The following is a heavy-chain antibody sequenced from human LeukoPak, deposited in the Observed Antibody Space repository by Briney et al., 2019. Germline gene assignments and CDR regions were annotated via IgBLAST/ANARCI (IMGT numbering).Heavy chain of an antibody. D-gene: IGHD4-17*01. Sequence: ASVKVSCKASGYTFTGYYMHWVRQAPGQGLEWMGWINPNSGGTNYAQKFQGWVTMTRDTSISTAYMELSRLRSDDTAVYYCARELTGTYYYYGMDVWGKGTTVTVSS. J-gene: IGHJ6*04. CDR1: GYTFTGYY. CDR3: ARELTGTYYYYGMDV. CDR2: INPNSGGT. V-gene: IGHV1-2*04.